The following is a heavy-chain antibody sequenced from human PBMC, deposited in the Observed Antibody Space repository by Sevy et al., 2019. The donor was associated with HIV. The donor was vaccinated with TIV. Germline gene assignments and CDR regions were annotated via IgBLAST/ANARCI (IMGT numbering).Heavy chain of an antibody. CDR2: ISKDGRTK. D-gene: IGHD2-8*02. V-gene: IGHV3-30*18. CDR1: GFTFNSYA. Sequence: GGSLRLSCAASGFTFNSYAMHWVRQAPGKGLEWVAVISKDGRTKYNAEPVKGRFTISRDNSKNTLNLQMNSLRAEDTAVFYCAKDRCTGDVCENYYYALDIWGQGTTVTVSS. J-gene: IGHJ6*02. CDR3: AKDRCTGDVCENYYYALDI.